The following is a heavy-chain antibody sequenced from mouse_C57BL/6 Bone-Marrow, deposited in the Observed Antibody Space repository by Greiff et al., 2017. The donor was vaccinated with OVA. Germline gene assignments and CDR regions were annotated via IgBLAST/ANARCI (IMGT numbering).Heavy chain of an antibody. CDR1: GYTFTSYW. J-gene: IGHJ3*01. CDR2: IHPNSGST. CDR3: ARSGYRPWFAY. V-gene: IGHV1-64*01. D-gene: IGHD2-12*01. Sequence: VQLQQSGAELVKPGASVKLSCKASGYTFTSYWMHWVKQRPGQGLEWIGMIHPNSGSTNYNEKFKSKATLTVDKSSSTAYMQLSSLTSEDSAVYYCARSGYRPWFAYWGQGTLVTVSA.